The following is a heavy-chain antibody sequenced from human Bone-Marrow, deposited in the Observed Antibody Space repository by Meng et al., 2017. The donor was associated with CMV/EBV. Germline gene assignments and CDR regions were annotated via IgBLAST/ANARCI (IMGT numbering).Heavy chain of an antibody. Sequence: SGPTLVKPTQTLTLTCTFSGFSLSTSGVGVGWIRQPPGKALEWLALIYWNDDKRYSPSLKSRLTITKETSKNQVVLTMTNMDPVDTATYYCAHSGYSGYENDYWGQGTLVTVSS. V-gene: IGHV2-5*01. CDR1: GFSLSTSGVG. D-gene: IGHD5-12*01. CDR2: IYWNDDK. CDR3: AHSGYSGYENDY. J-gene: IGHJ4*02.